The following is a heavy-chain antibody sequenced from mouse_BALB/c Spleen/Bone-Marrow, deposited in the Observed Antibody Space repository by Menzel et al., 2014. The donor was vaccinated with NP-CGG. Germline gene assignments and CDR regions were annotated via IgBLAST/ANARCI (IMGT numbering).Heavy chain of an antibody. CDR3: AREARTGACVPN. CDR1: GYTFTSYT. Sequence: LQESGAELARPGASVKMSCKASGYTFTSYTIQWVKRRPGQGLEWVGYIVPSSGYTDYNQKFKDKTTLTADKSSSTAYRQQSGLTSADSAVYYGAREARTGACVPNWGQGTLVTVS. CDR2: IVPSSGYT. D-gene: IGHD4-1*01. J-gene: IGHJ3*01. V-gene: IGHV1-4*02.